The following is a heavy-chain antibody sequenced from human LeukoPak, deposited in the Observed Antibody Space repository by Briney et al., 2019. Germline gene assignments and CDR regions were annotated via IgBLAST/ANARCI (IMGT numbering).Heavy chain of an antibody. CDR2: ISYDGSNK. CDR3: AKDLFCSGGSCYSYYYYYGMDV. D-gene: IGHD2-15*01. J-gene: IGHJ6*02. CDR1: GFTFSSYG. Sequence: GGSLRLSCAASGFTFSSYGMHWVRQAPGKGLEWVAVISYDGSNKYYADSVKGRFTISRHNSKNTLYLQMNSLRAEDTAVYYCAKDLFCSGGSCYSYYYYYGMDVWGQGTTVTVS. V-gene: IGHV3-30*18.